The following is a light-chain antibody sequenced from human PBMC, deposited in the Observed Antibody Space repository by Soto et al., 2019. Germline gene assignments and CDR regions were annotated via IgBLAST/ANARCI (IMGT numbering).Light chain of an antibody. Sequence: QSVLTQPASVSGSPGQSITISCTGTSGDVGSYNRVSWYQQYPGEAPKLMIYEVSERPSGVSDRFSGSKSVNTASLTISGLRAEDEADYYCCSYANCRTLVFGGGTKLTVL. CDR1: SGDVGSYNR. J-gene: IGLJ3*02. V-gene: IGLV2-23*02. CDR2: EVS. CDR3: CSYANCRTLV.